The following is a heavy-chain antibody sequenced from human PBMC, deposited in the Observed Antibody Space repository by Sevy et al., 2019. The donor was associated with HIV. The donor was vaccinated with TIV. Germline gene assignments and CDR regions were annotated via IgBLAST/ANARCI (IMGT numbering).Heavy chain of an antibody. CDR3: ARDGEWELRNAFDI. Sequence: GGSLRLSCAASGFTFSDYYMSWIRQAPGKGLEWVSYISSSGSTIYYADSVKGGFTISRDNAKNSLYLQMNSLRAEDTAVYYCARDGEWELRNAFDIWGQGTMVTVSS. D-gene: IGHD1-26*01. CDR2: ISSSGSTI. CDR1: GFTFSDYY. V-gene: IGHV3-11*01. J-gene: IGHJ3*02.